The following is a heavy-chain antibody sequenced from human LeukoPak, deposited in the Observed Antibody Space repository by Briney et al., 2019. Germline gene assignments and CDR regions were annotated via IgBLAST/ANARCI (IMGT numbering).Heavy chain of an antibody. Sequence: QPGGSPRLSCAASGFSLRNYWMHWVRQVPGKRLVWVSRIGGDGSVTNYADSVKGRFTISRDNAKNTLFLQINGLRAEDTAVYYCARYSSSSGGASYYLDYWGHGTLVTVSS. V-gene: IGHV3-74*01. CDR3: ARYSSSSGGASYYLDY. J-gene: IGHJ4*01. CDR2: IGGDGSVT. D-gene: IGHD6-6*01. CDR1: GFSLRNYW.